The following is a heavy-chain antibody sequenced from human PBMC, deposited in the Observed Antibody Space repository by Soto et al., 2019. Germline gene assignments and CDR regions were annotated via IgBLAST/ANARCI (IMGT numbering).Heavy chain of an antibody. CDR3: ARRSGDTAMVTDYYYYGMDV. CDR2: IIPIFGTA. D-gene: IGHD5-18*01. CDR1: GGTFSSYA. J-gene: IGHJ6*02. Sequence: VKVSCKASGGTFSSYAISWVRQAPGQGLEWMGGIIPIFGTANYAQKFQGRVTITADESTSTAYMELSSLRSEDTAVYYCARRSGDTAMVTDYYYYGMDVWGQGTTVTVSS. V-gene: IGHV1-69*13.